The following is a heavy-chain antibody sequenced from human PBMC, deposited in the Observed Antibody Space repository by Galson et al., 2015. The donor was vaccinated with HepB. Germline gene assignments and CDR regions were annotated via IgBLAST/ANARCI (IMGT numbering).Heavy chain of an antibody. V-gene: IGHV3-30-3*01. CDR1: GFTFSSFP. CDR3: ARDLSSGITAFGLGQYHYYAMDV. CDR2: ISHDGINK. J-gene: IGHJ6*02. D-gene: IGHD3-3*01. Sequence: SLRLSCAASGFTFSSFPIHWVRQSPGKGLEWVAVISHDGINKYYADSVKGRFTVSRDDSKNTVFLQMNRLTVEDTAVYYCARDLSSGITAFGLGQYHYYAMDVWGQGTTVTVSS.